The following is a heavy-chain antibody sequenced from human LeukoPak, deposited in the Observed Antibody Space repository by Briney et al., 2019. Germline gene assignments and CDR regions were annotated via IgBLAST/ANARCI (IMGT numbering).Heavy chain of an antibody. CDR2: IRPDGSST. CDR1: GFSFSASY. D-gene: IGHD3-3*01. Sequence: GGSLRLSCAASGFSFSASYMTWVRQAPGKGLECVAYIRPDGSSTYYVDSVKGRFTISRDNAKKLLSLQMNSLRAEDTGVYYCARGDFWSGPWGQGTLVTVSS. V-gene: IGHV3-7*01. CDR3: ARGDFWSGP. J-gene: IGHJ5*02.